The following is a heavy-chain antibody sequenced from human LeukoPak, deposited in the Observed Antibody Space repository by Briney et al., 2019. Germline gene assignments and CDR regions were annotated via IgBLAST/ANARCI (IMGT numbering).Heavy chain of an antibody. V-gene: IGHV3-20*01. J-gene: IGHJ6*02. CDR2: INWNGGST. CDR3: ARVMGILTDYYYYGMDV. CDR1: GFTFDDYG. D-gene: IGHD3-9*01. Sequence: GGSLRLSCAASGFTFDDYGMSWVRQAPGKGLEWFSGINWNGGSTGYADSVKGRFTISRDNAKNSLYLQMNSLRAEDTALYHCARVMGILTDYYYYGMDVWGQGTTVTVSS.